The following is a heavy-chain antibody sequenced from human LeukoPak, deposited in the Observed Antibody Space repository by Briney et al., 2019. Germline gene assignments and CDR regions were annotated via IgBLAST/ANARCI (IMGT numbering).Heavy chain of an antibody. D-gene: IGHD6-19*01. Sequence: GGSLRLSCAASGFTVSSNYMSWVRQAPGKGLEWVSVIYSGGSTYYADSVKGRFTISRDNSKNTLYLQMNSLRAEDTAVYYCARTEVEQWLNDAFDIWGQGTMVTVSS. V-gene: IGHV3-66*01. CDR3: ARTEVEQWLNDAFDI. CDR1: GFTVSSNY. J-gene: IGHJ3*02. CDR2: IYSGGST.